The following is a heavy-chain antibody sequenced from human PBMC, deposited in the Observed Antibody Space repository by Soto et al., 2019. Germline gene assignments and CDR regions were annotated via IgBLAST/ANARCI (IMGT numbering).Heavy chain of an antibody. CDR2: IYYSGST. Sequence: QVQLQESGPGLVKPSETLSLTCTVSGGSISSYYWSWIRQPPGKGLEWIGYIYYSGSTNYNPSLKSRVTISVDTSKNQFSLKLSSVTAADTAVYYCARYSRGGELDYWGQGTLVTVSS. D-gene: IGHD3-16*01. V-gene: IGHV4-59*01. CDR1: GGSISSYY. CDR3: ARYSRGGELDY. J-gene: IGHJ4*02.